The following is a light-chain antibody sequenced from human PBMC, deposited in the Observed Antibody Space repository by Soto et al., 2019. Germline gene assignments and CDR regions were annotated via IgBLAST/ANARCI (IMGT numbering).Light chain of an antibody. CDR2: DAS. V-gene: IGKV1-5*01. J-gene: IGKJ5*01. CDR1: QSISSW. Sequence: DIQMTQSPSSLSASVGDRVTITCRASQSISSWLAWYQQKPGKAPKLLIYDASSLEGGVPSRFSGSGSGTEFTLTISGLRPEDFATYYCQQANSFPITFGQGTRLENK. CDR3: QQANSFPIT.